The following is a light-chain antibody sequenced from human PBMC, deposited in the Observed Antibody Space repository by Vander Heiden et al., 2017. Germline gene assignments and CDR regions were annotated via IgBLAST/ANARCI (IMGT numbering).Light chain of an antibody. CDR3: QVCDSSSDHVV. Sequence: SYVLTQPPSVSVAPGKPARITCGGNNIGSKSVHWYQQKPGQAPVLVIYDDSDRPSGIPERFSGSNSGNTATLTISRVEAGDEADYYCQVCDSSSDHVVFGGGTKLTVL. V-gene: IGLV3-21*03. CDR2: DDS. CDR1: NIGSKS. J-gene: IGLJ2*01.